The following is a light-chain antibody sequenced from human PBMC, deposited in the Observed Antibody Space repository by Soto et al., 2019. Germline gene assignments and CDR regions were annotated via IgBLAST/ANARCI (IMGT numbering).Light chain of an antibody. CDR2: DAS. CDR3: QQYNSYSRT. V-gene: IGKV1-5*01. J-gene: IGKJ1*01. CDR1: QSISSW. Sequence: DIHMTQSPSTLSASVGDRVTITCRASQSISSWLAWYQQKPGKAPKLLIYDASTLESGVPSRFSGSGSGTEFTLTISSLQPDDFATYYCQQYNSYSRTFGQGTKVDIK.